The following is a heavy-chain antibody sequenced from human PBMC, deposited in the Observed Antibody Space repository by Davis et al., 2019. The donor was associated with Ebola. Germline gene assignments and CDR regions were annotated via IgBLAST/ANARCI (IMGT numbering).Heavy chain of an antibody. D-gene: IGHD1/OR15-1a*01. Sequence: GGSLRLSCAASGFTVSSNYMSWVRQAPGKGLEWVSVIYSGGSTYYADSVKGRFTISRDNSKNTLYLQMNSLRAEDTAVYYCGGNNRYSYYVMDIWGKGTPVTVPS. CDR1: GFTVSSNY. V-gene: IGHV3-53*01. CDR3: GGNNRYSYYVMDI. CDR2: IYSGGST. J-gene: IGHJ6*04.